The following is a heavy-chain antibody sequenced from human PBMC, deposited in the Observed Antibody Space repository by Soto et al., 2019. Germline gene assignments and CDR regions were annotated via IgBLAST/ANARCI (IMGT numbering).Heavy chain of an antibody. J-gene: IGHJ6*02. V-gene: IGHV4-59*01. CDR1: GGSISNYY. CDR3: ARLGGYCDRTGCYGYYAMDV. Sequence: SETLSLTCTVSGGSISNYYWSWIRHPPGKKLEWIGYIYYSGSTNYNPSLKSRVTISLDTSKNQFSLKLYSVTTADTAMYYCARLGGYCDRTGCYGYYAMDVWGHGTTVTVS. D-gene: IGHD2-15*01. CDR2: IYYSGST.